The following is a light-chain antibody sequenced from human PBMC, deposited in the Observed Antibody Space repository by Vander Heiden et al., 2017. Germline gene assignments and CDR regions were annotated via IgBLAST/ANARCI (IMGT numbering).Light chain of an antibody. J-gene: IGKJ2*01. CDR3: MQALQTPYT. V-gene: IGKV2-28*01. Sequence: DIVMTQSPLSLRVTPGEPASISCRSSQSLLHNSEYNYLDWYLQKQGQSPQLLIYLVSNRASGVPDRFNGSGSGTDFTLKINRVEAEDVGVYYCMQALQTPYTFGQGTKLEI. CDR1: QSLLHNSEYNY. CDR2: LVS.